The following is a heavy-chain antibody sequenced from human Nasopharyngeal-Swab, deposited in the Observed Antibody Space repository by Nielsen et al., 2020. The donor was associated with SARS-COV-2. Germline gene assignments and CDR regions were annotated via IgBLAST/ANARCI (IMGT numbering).Heavy chain of an antibody. CDR3: ARLGASSRMGTMIVVALYYFDY. CDR2: INPNSGGT. CDR1: GYTFTGYY. Sequence: ASVKVSCKASGYTFTGYYMHWVRQAPGQGLEWMGWINPNSGGTNYAQKFQGRVTMTRDTSISTAYMELSRLRSDDTAVYYCARLGASSRMGTMIVVALYYFDYWGQGTLVTVSS. V-gene: IGHV1-2*02. D-gene: IGHD3-22*01. J-gene: IGHJ4*02.